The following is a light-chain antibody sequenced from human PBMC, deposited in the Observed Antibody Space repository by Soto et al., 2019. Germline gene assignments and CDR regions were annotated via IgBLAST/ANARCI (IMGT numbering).Light chain of an antibody. J-gene: IGLJ1*01. CDR3: VLYLGGGISV. Sequence: TVVTQEPSFSVSPGGTVTLTCGLNSGSVSTGHHPSWYQQTPGQAPRTLIYSTNTRSSGVPNRFSGSILGNKAALTITGAQADDESDYYCVLYLGGGISVFGTGTKVTVL. CDR2: STN. V-gene: IGLV8-61*01. CDR1: SGSVSTGHH.